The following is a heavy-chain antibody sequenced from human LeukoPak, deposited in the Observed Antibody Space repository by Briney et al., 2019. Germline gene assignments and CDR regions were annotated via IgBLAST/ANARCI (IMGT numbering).Heavy chain of an antibody. J-gene: IGHJ4*02. CDR2: IYHSGST. CDR3: ARDVGPAAARRFGPGYRYSSGWNV. CDR1: GYSISSGYY. V-gene: IGHV4-38-2*02. D-gene: IGHD6-19*01. Sequence: WETLSLTCAVSGYSISSGYYWGWIRQPPRNGLEWIGSIYHSGSTYYNPSLKRRVTISVDTSKNQSSLKLSSVPGADTAVYYCARDVGPAAARRFGPGYRYSSGWNVWGQGTLVTVSS.